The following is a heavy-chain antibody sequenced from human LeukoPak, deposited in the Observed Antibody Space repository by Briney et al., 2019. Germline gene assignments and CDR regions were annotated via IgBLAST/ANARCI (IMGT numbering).Heavy chain of an antibody. Sequence: PGRSLRLSCAASGFSLSAYGVHWVRQAPGKGLEWVAVIWYDGTSKDYADSVKGRFTFSRDNSKNTLYLQMNSLTVEDTAVYYCARSQSSGLIDYWGQGTLVTVSS. V-gene: IGHV3-33*01. J-gene: IGHJ4*02. CDR3: ARSQSSGLIDY. CDR2: IWYDGTSK. D-gene: IGHD6-25*01. CDR1: GFSLSAYG.